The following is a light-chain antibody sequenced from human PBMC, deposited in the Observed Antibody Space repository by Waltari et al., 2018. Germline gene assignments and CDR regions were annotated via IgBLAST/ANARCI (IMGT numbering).Light chain of an antibody. CDR1: QDIRDD. CDR3: LQDYSYPWT. J-gene: IGKJ1*01. Sequence: AIQMTQSPSSLSASVGDSVTITSRASQDIRDDLGWYQQRPGQAPQLLIYAASNLETGVPFRFSGSGSGTDFSLTISSLQPEDFATYYCLQDYSYPWTFGHGTKVELK. V-gene: IGKV1-6*02. CDR2: AAS.